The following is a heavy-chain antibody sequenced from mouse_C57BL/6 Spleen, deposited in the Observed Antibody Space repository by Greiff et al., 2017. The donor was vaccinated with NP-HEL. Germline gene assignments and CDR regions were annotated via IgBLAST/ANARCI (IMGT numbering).Heavy chain of an antibody. D-gene: IGHD1-1*01. CDR3: AYERAMDY. CDR1: GYTFTDYY. V-gene: IGHV1-26*01. Sequence: VQLQQSGPELVKPGASVKISCKASGYTFTDYYMNWVKQSPGKSLEWIGDINPNNGGTSYNQKFKGKATLTVDKSSSTAYMGRRSLTAEDSAVYYCAYERAMDYWGQGTSVTVSS. CDR2: INPNNGGT. J-gene: IGHJ4*01.